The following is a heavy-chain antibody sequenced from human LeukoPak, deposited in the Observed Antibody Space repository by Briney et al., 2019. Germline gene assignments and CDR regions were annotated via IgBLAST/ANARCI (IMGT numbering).Heavy chain of an antibody. CDR1: GFSSGSSW. CDR3: SRSLNY. Sequence: GGSLRLSCAASGFSSGSSWMDSVRQAPGKGLEWVANIKPNGSDKSYVDSVKGRFTISRDNAKDSLYLEMDSLRVEYTALYYCSRSLNYWGQGALVTVSS. CDR2: IKPNGSDK. V-gene: IGHV3-7*01. J-gene: IGHJ4*02.